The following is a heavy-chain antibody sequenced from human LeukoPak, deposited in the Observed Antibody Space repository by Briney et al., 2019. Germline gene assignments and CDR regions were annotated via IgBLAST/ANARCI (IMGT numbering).Heavy chain of an antibody. Sequence: KTSETLSLTCTVSGGSISGDSYYWSWIRPPPGKGLEWVGYLYYSGSTNSNPYLKSRVTISVDTSKNPFSLKLGSVTAADTAVYYCARLGVSYYYYYGMDVWGQGTTVTVSS. CDR3: ARLGVSYYYYYGMDV. CDR1: GGSISGDSYY. D-gene: IGHD3-3*01. V-gene: IGHV4-61*01. J-gene: IGHJ6*02. CDR2: LYYSGST.